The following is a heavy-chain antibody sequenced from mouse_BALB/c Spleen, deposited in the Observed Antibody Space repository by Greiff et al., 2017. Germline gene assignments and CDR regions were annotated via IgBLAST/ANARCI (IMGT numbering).Heavy chain of an antibody. V-gene: IGHV8-8*01. Sequence: QVTLKVSGPGILQPSQTLSLTCSFSGFSLSTSGMGVGWIRQPSGKGLEWLAHIWWDDDKRYNPALKSRLTISKDTSSNQVFLKIASVDTADTATYYCARIRDYDAPYAMDYWGQGTSVTVSS. CDR1: GFSLSTSGMG. CDR3: ARIRDYDAPYAMDY. J-gene: IGHJ4*01. CDR2: IWWDDDK. D-gene: IGHD2-4*01.